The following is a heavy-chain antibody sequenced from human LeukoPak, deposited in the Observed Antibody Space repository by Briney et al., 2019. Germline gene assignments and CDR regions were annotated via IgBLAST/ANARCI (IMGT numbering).Heavy chain of an antibody. V-gene: IGHV1-18*01. D-gene: IGHD3-10*01. J-gene: IGHJ3*02. CDR1: GYTFTSYG. CDR3: ARERVPTMVRGVMDAFDI. Sequence: GASVKVSCKASGYTFTSYGISWVRQAPGQGLEWMGWISAYNSNTNYAQKLQGRVTMTTDTSTSTAYMELRSLRSDDTAVYYCARERVPTMVRGVMDAFDIWGQGTMVTVSS. CDR2: ISAYNSNT.